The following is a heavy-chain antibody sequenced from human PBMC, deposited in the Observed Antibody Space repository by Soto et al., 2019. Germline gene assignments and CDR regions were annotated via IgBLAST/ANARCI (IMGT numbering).Heavy chain of an antibody. CDR2: ISISGDST. Sequence: EVQLLESGGGLVQPGGSLRLSCAASGFSFSNYAMSWVRQAPGKGPEWVSSISISGDSTFYADYVKGRSTISRDNSKNTLYLQMDSLGAEDTAVYYCAKDNLYGDCAEAFDYWGQGTLVTVSS. D-gene: IGHD2-21*02. CDR3: AKDNLYGDCAEAFDY. J-gene: IGHJ4*02. V-gene: IGHV3-23*01. CDR1: GFSFSNYA.